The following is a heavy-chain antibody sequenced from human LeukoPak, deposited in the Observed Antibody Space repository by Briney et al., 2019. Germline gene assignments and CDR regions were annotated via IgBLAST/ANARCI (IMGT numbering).Heavy chain of an antibody. Sequence: GASVKVSCKASGYTFTSYYMLWVRQAPGQGLEWMGIINPSGGSTSYAQKFQGRVTMTRDTSTSTVYMELSSLRSEDTAVYYCARALTITIFGVVRRRGWFDPWGQGTLVTVSS. CDR3: ARALTITIFGVVRRRGWFDP. V-gene: IGHV1-46*03. J-gene: IGHJ5*02. CDR2: INPSGGST. D-gene: IGHD3-3*01. CDR1: GYTFTSYY.